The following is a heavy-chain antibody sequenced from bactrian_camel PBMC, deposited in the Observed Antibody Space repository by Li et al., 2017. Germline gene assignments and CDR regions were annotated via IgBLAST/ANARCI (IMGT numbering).Heavy chain of an antibody. V-gene: IGHV3-2*01. J-gene: IGHJ4*01. CDR1: GFALSSYY. D-gene: IGHD2*01. CDR3: AARTGATWSLSLGASDYNH. CDR2: IYGGDSNT. Sequence: HVQLVESGGGLVQPGGSLRLSCTASGFALSSYYTSWVRQAPGKGLEWVSSIYGGDSNTYYADFVKGRFTISRDNAKNTVYLQMNNLRPEDTAMYYCAARTGATWSLSLGASDYNHGGQGTQVTVS.